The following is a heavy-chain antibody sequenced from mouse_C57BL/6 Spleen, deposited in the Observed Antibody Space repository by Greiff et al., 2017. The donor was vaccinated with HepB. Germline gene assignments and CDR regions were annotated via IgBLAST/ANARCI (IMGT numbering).Heavy chain of an antibody. CDR1: GYTFTSYW. CDR3: AKEDGARLYYAMDY. Sequence: VQLQQPGAELVKPGASVKLSCKASGYTFTSYWMHWVKQRPGQGLEWIGMIHPNSGSTNYNEKFKSKDTLTVDKSSSTAYMQLSSLTSEDSAVYYCAKEDGARLYYAMDYWGQGTSVTVSS. J-gene: IGHJ4*01. V-gene: IGHV1-64*01. D-gene: IGHD1-1*02. CDR2: IHPNSGST.